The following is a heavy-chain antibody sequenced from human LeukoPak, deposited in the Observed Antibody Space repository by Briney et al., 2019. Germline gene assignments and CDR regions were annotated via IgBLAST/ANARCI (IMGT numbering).Heavy chain of an antibody. CDR1: GFTFSDYY. V-gene: IGHV3-11*01. CDR2: ISSSGSTI. CDR3: AGVYRRNWFDP. Sequence: PGGSLTLSCAASGFTFSDYYMSWIRQAPGKGLEWVSYISSSGSTIYYADSVKGRFTISRDNAKNSLYLQMNSLRAEDTAVYYGAGVYRRNWFDPWGQGTLVTASS. J-gene: IGHJ5*02. D-gene: IGHD2-8*01.